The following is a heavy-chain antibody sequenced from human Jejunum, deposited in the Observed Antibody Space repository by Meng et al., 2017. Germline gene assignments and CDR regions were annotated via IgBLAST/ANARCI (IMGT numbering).Heavy chain of an antibody. D-gene: IGHD1-26*01. Sequence: QVQPLESGSGRVTLWATRSLTCACAGGAGSCVYWLTWCLQSPAKGLEGIVEMYHSGSTNYNPSLQRRGTISVVKSKNQFSLQLTSVTAADTAVYYCSRGGSYSFDYGGQGTLVTVSS. J-gene: IGHJ4*02. V-gene: IGHV4-4*02. CDR1: GGAGSCVYW. CDR3: SRGGSYSFDY. CDR2: MYHSGST.